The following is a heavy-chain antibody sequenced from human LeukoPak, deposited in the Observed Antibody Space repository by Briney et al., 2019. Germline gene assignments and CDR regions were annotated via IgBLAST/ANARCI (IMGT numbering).Heavy chain of an antibody. J-gene: IGHJ4*02. CDR1: GYTFTGYY. CDR2: INPNSGGT. D-gene: IGHD4-23*01. V-gene: IGHV1-2*02. Sequence: ASVKVSCKASGYTFTGYYMHWVRQAPGQGLEWMGWINPNSGGTNYGQKFQGRVTMTRDTSISTAYMQLSRLRSDDTAVYYCARGMTTVVTPGVYWGQGTLVTVSS. CDR3: ARGMTTVVTPGVY.